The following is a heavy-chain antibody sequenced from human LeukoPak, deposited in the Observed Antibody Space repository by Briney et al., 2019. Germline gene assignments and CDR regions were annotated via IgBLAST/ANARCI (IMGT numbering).Heavy chain of an antibody. D-gene: IGHD6-6*01. J-gene: IGHJ3*02. CDR2: ISPYNGDT. CDR3: ARVLRYSSSSGDAFDI. V-gene: IGHV1-18*01. Sequence: ASVTVSCKASGYTFSTYGLNWVRQAPGHGLEWLGWISPYNGDTNYAQSLQGRVTMTRDTSTSTASMELRSLRSDDTAVYYCARVLRYSSSSGDAFDIWGQGTMVTVSS. CDR1: GYTFSTYG.